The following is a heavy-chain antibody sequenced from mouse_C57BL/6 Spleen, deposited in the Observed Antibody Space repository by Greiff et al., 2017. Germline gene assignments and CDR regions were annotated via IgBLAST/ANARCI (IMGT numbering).Heavy chain of an antibody. CDR2: IDPSDSYP. D-gene: IGHD1-1*01. CDR1: GYTFTSYW. Sequence: QVQLQQPGAELVRPGTSVKLSCKASGYTFTSYWMHWVKQRPGQGLEWIGVIDPSDSYPNYNQKFKGKATLTVDTSSSTAYMQLSSLTSEDSAVYYCARGTTGGWYFDVWGTGTTVTVSS. V-gene: IGHV1-59*01. J-gene: IGHJ1*03. CDR3: ARGTTGGWYFDV.